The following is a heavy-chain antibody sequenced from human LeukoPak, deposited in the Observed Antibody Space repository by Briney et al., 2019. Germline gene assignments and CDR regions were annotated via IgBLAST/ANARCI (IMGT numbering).Heavy chain of an antibody. V-gene: IGHV3-13*01. CDR2: IGTVGDT. CDR3: ARVRSGSLGYGMDV. J-gene: IGHJ6*02. Sequence: GGSMRLSCAASGFTFSSYDMHWVRQVTGKGLEWVSDIGTVGDTYYAGSVKGRFTISRENAKNSLYLQMNSLRAGDTAMYYCARVRSGSLGYGMDVWGQGTTVTVSS. CDR1: GFTFSSYD. D-gene: IGHD1-26*01.